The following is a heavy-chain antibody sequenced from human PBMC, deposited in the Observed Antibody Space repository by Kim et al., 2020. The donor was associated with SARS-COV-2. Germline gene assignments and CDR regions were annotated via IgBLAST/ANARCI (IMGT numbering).Heavy chain of an antibody. CDR2: INAGNGNT. D-gene: IGHD6-19*01. V-gene: IGHV1-3*01. CDR3: ARETFSGWDYFDY. J-gene: IGHJ4*02. Sequence: ASVKVSCKASGYTFTSYAMHWVRQAPGQRLEWMGWINAGNGNTKYSQKFQGRVTITRDTSASTAYMELSSLRSEDTAVYYCARETFSGWDYFDYWGQGTLVTVSS. CDR1: GYTFTSYA.